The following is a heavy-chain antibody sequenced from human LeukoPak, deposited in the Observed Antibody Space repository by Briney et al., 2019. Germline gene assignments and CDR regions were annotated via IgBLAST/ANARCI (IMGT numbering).Heavy chain of an antibody. V-gene: IGHV3-30-3*01. CDR1: GFTFDDYA. D-gene: IGHD6-13*01. J-gene: IGHJ4*02. Sequence: GGSLRLSCAASGFTFDDYAMHWVRQAPGKGLEWVAVISYDGSNKYYADSVKGRFTISRDNSKNTLYLQMNSLRAEDTAVYYCAREGEAAAGTTYYFDYWGQGTLVTVSS. CDR3: AREGEAAAGTTYYFDY. CDR2: ISYDGSNK.